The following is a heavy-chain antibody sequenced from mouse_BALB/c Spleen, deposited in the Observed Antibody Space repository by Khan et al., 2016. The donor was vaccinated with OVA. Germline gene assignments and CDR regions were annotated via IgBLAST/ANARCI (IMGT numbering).Heavy chain of an antibody. CDR1: GYTFTTYT. CDR3: ARGGAYYRSDGWFAY. CDR2: IIPTNDYT. J-gene: IGHJ3*01. D-gene: IGHD2-14*01. V-gene: IGHV1-4*01. Sequence: QVQLQQSGAELARPGASVKMSCKASGYTFTTYTMHWVKQRPGQGLEWIGYIIPTNDYTNYNQKFKDRATLTADKSSSTAYMQLSSLTSEDSALDYGARGGAYYRSDGWFAYWGQGTLVTVSA.